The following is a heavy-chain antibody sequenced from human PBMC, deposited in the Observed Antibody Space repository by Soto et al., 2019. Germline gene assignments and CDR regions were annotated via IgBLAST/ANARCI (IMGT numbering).Heavy chain of an antibody. CDR1: GFTFNSYA. J-gene: IGHJ4*01. CDR2: ISSDGETK. V-gene: IGHV3-30*18. Sequence: PGGSLRLSCAASGFTFNSYAMNWVRQAPGKGLEWVGVISSDGETKYYADSVKGRFTISRDNSKNTLYLQMDSLRPEDTAVYYCAKEVAVAGDLDYWGHGTLVTVSS. CDR3: AKEVAVAGDLDY. D-gene: IGHD6-19*01.